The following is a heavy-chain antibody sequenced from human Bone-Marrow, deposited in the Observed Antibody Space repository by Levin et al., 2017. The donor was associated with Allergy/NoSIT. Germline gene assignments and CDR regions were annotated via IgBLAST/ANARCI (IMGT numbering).Heavy chain of an antibody. J-gene: IGHJ6*03. D-gene: IGHD2-2*02. Sequence: SETLSLTCSVSGGSISSGRYYFTWVRQSAGKGLEWIGRIYTTGSTNYNPSLESRVTISRDTFKKEVYLTLSSVTAADTAVYYCARDPLASLYNYSMDVWGRGTTVIVSS. CDR1: GGSISSGRYY. V-gene: IGHV4-61*02. CDR2: IYTTGST. CDR3: ARDPLASLYNYSMDV.